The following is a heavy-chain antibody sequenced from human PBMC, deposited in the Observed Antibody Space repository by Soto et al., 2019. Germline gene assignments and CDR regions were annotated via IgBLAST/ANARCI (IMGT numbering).Heavy chain of an antibody. V-gene: IGHV3-33*01. Sequence: QVQLVESGGGVVQPGRSLRLSCAASGFTFSSYGMHWVRQAPGKGLEWVAVIWYDGSNKYYADSVKGRFTISRDNSKNTLYLQMNSLRAEDTAVYYCARVGGSDPYCSGGSCYFGWYFDLWGRGTLVTVSS. CDR1: GFTFSSYG. CDR2: IWYDGSNK. J-gene: IGHJ2*01. D-gene: IGHD2-15*01. CDR3: ARVGGSDPYCSGGSCYFGWYFDL.